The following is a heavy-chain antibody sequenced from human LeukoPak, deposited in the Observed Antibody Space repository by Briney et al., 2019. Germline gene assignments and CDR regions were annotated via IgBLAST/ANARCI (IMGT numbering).Heavy chain of an antibody. CDR2: TFYTCKWNN. CDR3: ARRRYYDYTGFFDY. Sequence: SQTLSLTCAISGDSVSSNSASWNWFRPSPSRGLKWLGRTFYTCKWNNDYAVSVKSRITINPDTSKNHFSLQLNSVTPEDTAVYYCARRRYYDYTGFFDYWGQGTLVTVSS. V-gene: IGHV6-1*01. D-gene: IGHD3-22*01. CDR1: GDSVSSNSAS. J-gene: IGHJ4*02.